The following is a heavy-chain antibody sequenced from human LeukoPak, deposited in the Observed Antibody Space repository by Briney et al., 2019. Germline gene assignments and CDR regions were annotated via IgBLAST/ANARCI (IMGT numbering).Heavy chain of an antibody. V-gene: IGHV4-39*01. CDR2: IYYSGST. Sequence: SETLSLTCTVSGGSISSSSYYWGWIRQPPGKGLEWIGGIYYSGSTYYNPSLKSRVTISVDTSKNQFSLKLSSVTAADTAVYYCARGRGYSSGWYDYYYYYYMDVWGKGTTVTVSS. CDR1: GGSISSSSYY. CDR3: ARGRGYSSGWYDYYYYYYMDV. D-gene: IGHD6-19*01. J-gene: IGHJ6*03.